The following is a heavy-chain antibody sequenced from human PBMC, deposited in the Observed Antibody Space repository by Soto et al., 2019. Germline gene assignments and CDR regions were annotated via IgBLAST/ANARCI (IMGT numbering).Heavy chain of an antibody. Sequence: EVQLVESGGGLVQPGGSLRLSCAASGFIFRDHYMDWVRQAPGKGLEWVGRSRNKANSYTTEYAASVKGRCTISRDDSKKSMYLQMNSLKTDDTAVYYCVRTRGGEGDFDYWGQGTLVTVSS. J-gene: IGHJ4*02. V-gene: IGHV3-72*01. CDR1: GFIFRDHY. CDR2: SRNKANSYTT. D-gene: IGHD3-16*01. CDR3: VRTRGGEGDFDY.